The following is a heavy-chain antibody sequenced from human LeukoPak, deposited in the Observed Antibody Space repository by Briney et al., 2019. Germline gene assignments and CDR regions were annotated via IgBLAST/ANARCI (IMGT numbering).Heavy chain of an antibody. V-gene: IGHV2-70*11. J-gene: IGHJ4*02. D-gene: IGHD1-26*01. CDR3: ARIFFSGGYGGGFDY. CDR1: GFSLSTSGMC. CDR2: IAWDDDK. Sequence: SGPALVKPTQTLTLTCTFSGFSLSTSGMCVSWIRQPPGKALEWLARIAWDDDKYYSTSLKTRLTISKDTSKNQVVLTMTNMDPVDTATYYCARIFFSGGYGGGFDYWGQGTLVTVSS.